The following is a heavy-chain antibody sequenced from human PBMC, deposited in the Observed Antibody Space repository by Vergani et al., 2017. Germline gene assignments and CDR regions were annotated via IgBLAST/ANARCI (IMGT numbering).Heavy chain of an antibody. J-gene: IGHJ4*02. CDR1: GYTFTNYN. D-gene: IGHD3-16*01. V-gene: IGHV7-4-1*02. CDR3: VRKRLGTTKWHFDY. CDR2: INTNTGKP. Sequence: QVQLVQSGSEVKKPGASVKVSCKASGYTFTNYNINWLRQAPGQGPEWMGWINTNTGKPTNAQDFTGRFVFSLDTSVNTAYLQISSLKAEDSAVYYCVRKRLGTTKWHFDYRVQGTLVSVSS.